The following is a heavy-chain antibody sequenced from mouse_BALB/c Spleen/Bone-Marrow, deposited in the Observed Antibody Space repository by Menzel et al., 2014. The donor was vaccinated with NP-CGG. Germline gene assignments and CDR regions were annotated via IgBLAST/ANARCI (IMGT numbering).Heavy chain of an antibody. CDR3: ARGGNCAWFAY. CDR2: ISSGSSTI. J-gene: IGHJ3*01. CDR1: GFTFSSFG. V-gene: IGHV5-17*02. D-gene: IGHD2-1*01. Sequence: EVKLVESGGGLVQPGGSRKLSCAASGFTFSSFGMHWVRQAPEKGLEWVAYISSGSSTIYYADTVKGRFTISRDNPKNTLFLKMTSLRSEDTAMYYCARGGNCAWFAYWGQGTLVTVSA.